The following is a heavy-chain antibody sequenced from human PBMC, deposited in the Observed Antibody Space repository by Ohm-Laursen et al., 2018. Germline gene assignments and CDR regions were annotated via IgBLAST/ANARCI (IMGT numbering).Heavy chain of an antibody. CDR1: GYTFTSYG. V-gene: IGHV1-18*01. Sequence: ASVKVSCKASGYTFTSYGISWVRQAPGQGLEWMGWISAYNGNTNYALKLQGRVTMTTDTSTSTAYMELRSLRSDDTAVYYCARGCSSTSCLYYYYGMDVWGQGTTVTVSS. D-gene: IGHD2-2*01. J-gene: IGHJ6*02. CDR3: ARGCSSTSCLYYYYGMDV. CDR2: ISAYNGNT.